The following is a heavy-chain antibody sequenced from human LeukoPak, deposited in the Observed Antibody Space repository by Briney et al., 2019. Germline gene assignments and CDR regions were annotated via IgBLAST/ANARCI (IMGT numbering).Heavy chain of an antibody. J-gene: IGHJ4*02. CDR1: GGTFSSYA. CDR3: AREGVVAATYFDY. D-gene: IGHD2-15*01. CDR2: IIPILGIA. V-gene: IGHV1-69*04. Sequence: SVKVSCKASGGTFSSYAISWVRQAPGQGLEWMGRIIPILGIANYAQKFQGRVTITADRSTSTAYMELSSLRSEDTAVYYCAREGVVAATYFDYWGQGTLVTVSS.